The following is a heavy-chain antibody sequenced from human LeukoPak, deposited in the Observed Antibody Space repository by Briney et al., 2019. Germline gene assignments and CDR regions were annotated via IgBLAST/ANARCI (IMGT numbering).Heavy chain of an antibody. D-gene: IGHD1-26*01. CDR3: TRGAPQADVFDI. J-gene: IGHJ3*02. V-gene: IGHV3-15*01. CDR2: FKSKAAGGTT. CDR1: GFTFSVIW. Sequence: GESLRLSCAASGFTFSVIWMGWVRQAPGRGLEWVGRFKSKAAGGTTDYAAPVAGRFTISRDDSKNMLYLQMNSLKTEDTAVYYCTRGAPQADVFDIWGQGTMVTVSS.